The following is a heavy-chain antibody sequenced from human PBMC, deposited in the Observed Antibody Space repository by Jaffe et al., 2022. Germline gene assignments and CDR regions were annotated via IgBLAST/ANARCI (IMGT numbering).Heavy chain of an antibody. CDR3: ARHIAYCSGGSCYSITYFDY. Sequence: QLQLQESGPGLVKPSETLSLTCTVSGGSISSSSYYWGWIRQPPGKGLEWIGSIYYSGSTYYNPSLKSRVTISVDTSKNQFSLKLSSVTAADTAVYYCARHIAYCSGGSCYSITYFDYWGQGTLVTVSS. D-gene: IGHD2-15*01. J-gene: IGHJ4*02. V-gene: IGHV4-39*01. CDR1: GGSISSSSYY. CDR2: IYYSGST.